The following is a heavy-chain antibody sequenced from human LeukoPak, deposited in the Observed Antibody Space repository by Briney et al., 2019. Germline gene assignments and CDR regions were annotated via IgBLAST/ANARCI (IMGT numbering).Heavy chain of an antibody. D-gene: IGHD6-13*01. V-gene: IGHV3-15*04. CDR1: GFTFSSPW. CDR2: ETKTGGGTT. Sequence: PGGSLTLSCAGSGFTFSSPWMSWVRQAPGKGLEWVGLETKTGGGTTDYAAPVEGRFTISRDDPKNTLYLHMNSLKTEDTAVYYCTTIKNRATAGDYWGQGTLVTVSS. CDR3: TTIKNRATAGDY. J-gene: IGHJ4*02.